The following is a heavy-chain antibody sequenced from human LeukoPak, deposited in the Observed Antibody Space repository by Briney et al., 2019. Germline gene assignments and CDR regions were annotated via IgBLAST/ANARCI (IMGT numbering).Heavy chain of an antibody. CDR1: GFSLTTREVA. V-gene: IGHV2-5*02. CDR3: AHRDGGYFDY. CDR2: IYGAGEI. Sequence: ESGPTLVNPPQTLTLTCTFSGFSLTTREVAVGWIRQPPGKALEWLAFIYGAGEIHYRPSLNNGLPITQDPSKNQVVLTMTNMDPVDTATYYCAHRDGGYFDYWGQGTLVTVSS. J-gene: IGHJ4*02. D-gene: IGHD2-15*01.